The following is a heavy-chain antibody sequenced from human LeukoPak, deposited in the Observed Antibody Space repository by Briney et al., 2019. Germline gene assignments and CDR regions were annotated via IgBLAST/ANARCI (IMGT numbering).Heavy chain of an antibody. Sequence: SQTLSLTCSVSGGSITSGSYYWNWIRQPAGKGLEWIGRVYTIGSTNYNPSLKSRVTISVDTSKNQFSLKLSSVTAADTAVYYCARVGDSSGYYPFDYWGQGTLVTVSS. CDR2: VYTIGST. J-gene: IGHJ4*02. CDR3: ARVGDSSGYYPFDY. CDR1: GGSITSGSYY. V-gene: IGHV4-61*02. D-gene: IGHD3-22*01.